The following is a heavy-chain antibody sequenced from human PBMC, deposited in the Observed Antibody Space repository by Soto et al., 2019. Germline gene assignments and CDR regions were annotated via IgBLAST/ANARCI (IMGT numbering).Heavy chain of an antibody. CDR1: GFTVSSNY. J-gene: IGHJ6*02. CDR3: VRDFGSSSEGGMDV. Sequence: PGGSLRLSCAASGFTVSSNYMSWVRQAPGKGLEWVSVIYSGGITFYADSVKGRFTISRDNSKNTLYLQMNNLRGEDTAVYYCVRDFGSSSEGGMDVWCQGTTVTVSS. V-gene: IGHV3-53*01. CDR2: IYSGGIT. D-gene: IGHD6-6*01.